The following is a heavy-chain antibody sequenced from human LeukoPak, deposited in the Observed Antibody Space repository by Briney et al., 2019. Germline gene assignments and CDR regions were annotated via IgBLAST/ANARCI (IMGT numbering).Heavy chain of an antibody. D-gene: IGHD3-22*01. V-gene: IGHV3-23*01. CDR3: AKRGVVIRVILVGFHKEAYYFDS. J-gene: IGHJ4*02. CDR2: ISDSGGRT. CDR1: GITLSNCG. Sequence: GGSLRLSCAVSGITLSNCGMSWVRQAPGKGLEWVAGISDSGGRTNYADSVKGRFTISRDNPKNTLYLQRNSLRAEDTAVYFCAKRGVVIRVILVGFHKEAYYFDSWGQGALVTVSS.